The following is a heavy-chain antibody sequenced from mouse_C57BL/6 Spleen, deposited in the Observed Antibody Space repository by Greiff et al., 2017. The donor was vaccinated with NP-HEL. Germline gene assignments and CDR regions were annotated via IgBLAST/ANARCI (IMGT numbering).Heavy chain of an antibody. D-gene: IGHD1-1*01. CDR3: ARRLDYDGSSWFAY. CDR2: IYPGDGDT. J-gene: IGHJ3*01. CDR1: GYAFSSSW. V-gene: IGHV1-82*01. Sequence: QVQLQQSGPELVKPGASVKISCKASGYAFSSSWMNWVKQRPGKGLEWIGRIYPGDGDTNYNGKFKGKATLTADKSSSTAYMQLSSLTSEDSAVYFCARRLDYDGSSWFAYWGQGTLVTVSA.